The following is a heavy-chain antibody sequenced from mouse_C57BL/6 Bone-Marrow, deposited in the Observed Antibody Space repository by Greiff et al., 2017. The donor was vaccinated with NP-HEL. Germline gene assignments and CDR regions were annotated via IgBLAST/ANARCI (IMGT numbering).Heavy chain of an antibody. J-gene: IGHJ4*01. D-gene: IGHD1-1*01. Sequence: VQLQQSGAELARPGASVKLSCKASGYTFTSYGISWVKQRTGQGLEWIGEIYPRSGNTYYNEKFKGKATLTADKSSSTAYMELRSLTSEDSAVYFWARRTYYYGSNYAMDYWGQGTSVTVSS. CDR2: IYPRSGNT. CDR1: GYTFTSYG. CDR3: ARRTYYYGSNYAMDY. V-gene: IGHV1-81*01.